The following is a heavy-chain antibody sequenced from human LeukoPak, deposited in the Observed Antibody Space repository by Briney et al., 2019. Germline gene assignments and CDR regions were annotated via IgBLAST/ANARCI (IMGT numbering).Heavy chain of an antibody. Sequence: SETLSLTCTVSGGSISSGGYYWNWIRQPPGTGLEWIGYIYHSGRTYYNPSLKSRVTISVDRSKNQFSLKLSSLTAADTAVYYCCSDDSNYYVYWGQGTLVTVSS. CDR1: GGSISSGGYY. CDR3: CSDDSNYYVY. V-gene: IGHV4-30-2*01. J-gene: IGHJ4*02. CDR2: IYHSGRT. D-gene: IGHD4-11*01.